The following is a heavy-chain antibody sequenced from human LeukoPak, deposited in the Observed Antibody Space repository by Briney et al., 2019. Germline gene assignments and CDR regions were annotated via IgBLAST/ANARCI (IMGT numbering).Heavy chain of an antibody. CDR2: IYSGGST. CDR1: GFTVSSNY. Sequence: GGSLRLSCAASGFTVSSNYMSWVRQAPGKGLEWVSVIYSGGSTYYADSVKGRFTISRDNSKNTLDLQMNSLRAEDAAVYYCARDESGWFDYWGQGTLVTVSS. D-gene: IGHD6-19*01. CDR3: ARDESGWFDY. J-gene: IGHJ4*02. V-gene: IGHV3-53*01.